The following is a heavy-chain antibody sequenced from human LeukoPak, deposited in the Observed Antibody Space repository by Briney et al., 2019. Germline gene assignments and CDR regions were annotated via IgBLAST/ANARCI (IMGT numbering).Heavy chain of an antibody. J-gene: IGHJ4*02. V-gene: IGHV3-74*01. CDR3: ARQMNRWYTIFDY. D-gene: IGHD6-13*01. CDR1: GFTFSSYW. CDR2: INSDGSST. Sequence: PGGSLRLSCAASGFTFSSYWMHWVRQAPGKGLVWVSRINSDGSSTRYADSVKGRFTISRDNAKNTLYLQMNSLRAEDTAVYYCARQMNRWYTIFDYWGQGTLVTVSS.